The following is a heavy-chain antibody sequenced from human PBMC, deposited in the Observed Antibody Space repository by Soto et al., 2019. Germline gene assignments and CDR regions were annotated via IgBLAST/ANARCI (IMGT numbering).Heavy chain of an antibody. D-gene: IGHD5-12*01. CDR2: ISYDGSNK. J-gene: IGHJ4*02. Sequence: QVQLVESGGGVVQPGRSLRLSCAASGFTFSSYAMHWVRQAPGKGLEWVAVISYDGSNKYYADSVKGRFTISRDNSKNTLYLQMNSLRAEDTAVYYCASGDIVATSSDYWGQGTLVTVSS. V-gene: IGHV3-30-3*01. CDR3: ASGDIVATSSDY. CDR1: GFTFSSYA.